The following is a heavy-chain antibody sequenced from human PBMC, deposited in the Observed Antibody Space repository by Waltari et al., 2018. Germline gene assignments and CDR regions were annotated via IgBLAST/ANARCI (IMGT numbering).Heavy chain of an antibody. V-gene: IGHV1-3*01. J-gene: IGHJ6*02. Sequence: QVQLVQSGAEVKKPGASVKVSCKASGYTFTSYAMHWVRQAPAQRLEWMGWINAGNGNTKYSQKFQGRVTITRDTSASTAYMELSSLRSEDTAVYYCARDRIDSSGGGTYYYGMDVWGQGTTVTVSS. D-gene: IGHD3-22*01. CDR2: INAGNGNT. CDR1: GYTFTSYA. CDR3: ARDRIDSSGGGTYYYGMDV.